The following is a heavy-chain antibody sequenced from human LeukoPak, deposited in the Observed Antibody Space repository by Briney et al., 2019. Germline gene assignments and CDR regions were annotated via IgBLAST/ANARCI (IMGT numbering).Heavy chain of an antibody. CDR2: IYYSGST. CDR1: GGSISSYY. J-gene: IGHJ3*02. D-gene: IGHD2-2*01. Sequence: SETLSLTCTVSGGSISSYYWSWIRQPPGKGLEWIWYIYYSGSTNYNPSLKSRVTISVDTSKNQFSLKLSSVTAADTAVYYCASYTTSRYCSSTSCYRAFDIWGQGTMVTVSS. V-gene: IGHV4-59*01. CDR3: ASYTTSRYCSSTSCYRAFDI.